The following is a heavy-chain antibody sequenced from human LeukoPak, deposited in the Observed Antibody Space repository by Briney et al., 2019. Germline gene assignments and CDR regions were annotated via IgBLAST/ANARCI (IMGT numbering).Heavy chain of an antibody. J-gene: IGHJ4*02. CDR3: ARSEVLRYFGGDY. CDR2: MNPNSGNT. D-gene: IGHD3-9*01. CDR1: GYTFTSYD. V-gene: IGHV1-8*01. Sequence: ASVKVSCKASGYTFTSYDTNWVRQATGQGLEWMGWMNPNSGNTGYAQKFQGRVTMTRNTSISTAYMELSSLRSEDTAVYYCARSEVLRYFGGDYWGQGTLVTVSS.